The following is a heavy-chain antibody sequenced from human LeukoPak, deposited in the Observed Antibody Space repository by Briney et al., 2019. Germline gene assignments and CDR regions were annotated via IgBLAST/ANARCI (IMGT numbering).Heavy chain of an antibody. CDR1: GFTFSSYA. CDR2: ISGSGGST. V-gene: IGHV3-23*01. D-gene: IGHD6-19*01. CDR3: ARFETVAAKPFEY. Sequence: GGSLRLSCAASGFTFSSYAMSWVRQAPGKGLEWVSAISGSGGSTYYADSVKGRFTISRDNSKNTLYLQMDSLRAEDTAVYYCARFETVAAKPFEYWGQGALVTVSS. J-gene: IGHJ4*02.